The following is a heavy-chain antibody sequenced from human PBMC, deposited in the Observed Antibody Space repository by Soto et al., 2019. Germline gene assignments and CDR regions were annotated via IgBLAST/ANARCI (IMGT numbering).Heavy chain of an antibody. J-gene: IGHJ6*02. CDR1: GYSFTSYW. CDR3: ALISDGYNYSNYYYYYYGMDV. Sequence: PGESLKISCKGSGYSFTSYWIGWVRQMPGKGLEWMGIIYPGDSDTRYSPSFQGHVTISADKSISTAYLQWSSLKVSDTAMYYCALISDGYNYSNYYYYYYGMDVRGQGTTVTVSS. V-gene: IGHV5-51*01. CDR2: IYPGDSDT. D-gene: IGHD5-12*01.